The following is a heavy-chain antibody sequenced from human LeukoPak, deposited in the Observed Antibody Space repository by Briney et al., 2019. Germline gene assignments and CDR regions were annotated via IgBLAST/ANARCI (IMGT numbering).Heavy chain of an antibody. Sequence: PGGSLRLSCAASGFTFSSYAMHWVRQAPGKGLEWVAVISYDGSNKYYADSVKGRFTISRDNSKNTLYLQMNSPRAEGTAVYYCARTMVPWYYDSSGYGTFDYWGQGTLVTVSS. J-gene: IGHJ4*02. V-gene: IGHV3-30-3*01. CDR3: ARTMVPWYYDSSGYGTFDY. CDR2: ISYDGSNK. D-gene: IGHD3-22*01. CDR1: GFTFSSYA.